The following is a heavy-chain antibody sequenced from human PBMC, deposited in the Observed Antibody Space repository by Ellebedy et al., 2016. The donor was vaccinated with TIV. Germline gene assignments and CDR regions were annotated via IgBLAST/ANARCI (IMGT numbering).Heavy chain of an antibody. D-gene: IGHD2-15*01. CDR3: AREECSGGSCYTFDY. CDR2: INAGNGNT. CDR1: GYTFTSYA. J-gene: IGHJ4*02. V-gene: IGHV1-3*01. Sequence: ASVKVSCKASGYTFTSYAMHWVRQAPGQRLEWMGWINAGNGNTKYSQKFQGRVTITRDTSASTAYMELSSLRSEDTAVYYCAREECSGGSCYTFDYWGQGTLVTVSS.